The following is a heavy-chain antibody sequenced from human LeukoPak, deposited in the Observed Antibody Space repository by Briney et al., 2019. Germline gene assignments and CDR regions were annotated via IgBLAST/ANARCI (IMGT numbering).Heavy chain of an antibody. V-gene: IGHV3-30*18. CDR2: ISHDGSNK. CDR3: AKGRQEWLLEIDY. J-gene: IGHJ4*02. CDR1: GFSFSNND. D-gene: IGHD3-3*01. Sequence: AGRSLRLSCAASGFSFSNNDMHWVRQAPGKGLEWVALISHDGSNKYYVDSMKGRLTISRDNSKNTLYLQIDSLRAEDTAVYYCAKGRQEWLLEIDYWGQGTLVTVSS.